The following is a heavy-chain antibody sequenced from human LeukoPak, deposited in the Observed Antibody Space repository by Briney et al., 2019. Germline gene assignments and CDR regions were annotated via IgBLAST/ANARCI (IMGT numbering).Heavy chain of an antibody. V-gene: IGHV1-69*05. CDR2: IIPIFGTA. J-gene: IGHJ3*02. CDR3: VRGVGSREGADDAFDI. CDR1: GGTFSSYA. D-gene: IGHD1-26*01. Sequence: ASVKVSCKASGGTFSSYAISWVRQAPGQGLEWMGGIIPIFGTANYAQKFQGRVTITTDESTSTAYMELSSLRSEDTAVYYCVRGVGSREGADDAFDIWGQGTMVTVSS.